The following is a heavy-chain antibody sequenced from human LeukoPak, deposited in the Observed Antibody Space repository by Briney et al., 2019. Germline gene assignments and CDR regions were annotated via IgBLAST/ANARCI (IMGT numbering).Heavy chain of an antibody. CDR3: ARAAVWASDI. D-gene: IGHD3-16*01. J-gene: IGHJ3*02. V-gene: IGHV3-11*06. Sequence: GRFTISRDNAKNSLFLQMNSLRAEDTAVYYCARAAVWASDIWGQGTKVTVSS.